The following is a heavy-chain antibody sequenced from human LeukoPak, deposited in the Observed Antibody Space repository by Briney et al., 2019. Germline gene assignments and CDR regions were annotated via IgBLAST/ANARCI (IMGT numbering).Heavy chain of an antibody. CDR2: FDPEDGET. CDR3: ATDRKVTIFGVVSPTPLFDY. CDR1: GYTFTGYY. V-gene: IGHV1-24*01. J-gene: IGHJ4*02. Sequence: VASVKVSCKASGYTFTGYYMHWVRQAPGQGLEWMGGFDPEDGETIYAQKFQGRVTMTEDTSTDTAYMELSSLRSEDTAVYYCATDRKVTIFGVVSPTPLFDYWGQGTLVTVSS. D-gene: IGHD3-3*01.